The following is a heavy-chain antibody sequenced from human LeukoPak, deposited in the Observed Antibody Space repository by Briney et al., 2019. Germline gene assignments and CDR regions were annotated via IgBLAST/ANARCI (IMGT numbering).Heavy chain of an antibody. CDR1: GYSFTSYW. Sequence: GESLKISCKGSGYSFTSYWIGWVRQMPGKGLEWMVIIYSGDSDTRYNPSSQGQVTISADRSIKTAYLQWNSLKASDTAMYYCARRGGGNTGGFFFDYWGQGSLVTVSS. J-gene: IGHJ4*02. CDR2: IYSGDSDT. CDR3: ARRGGGNTGGFFFDY. V-gene: IGHV5-51*01. D-gene: IGHD5-18*01.